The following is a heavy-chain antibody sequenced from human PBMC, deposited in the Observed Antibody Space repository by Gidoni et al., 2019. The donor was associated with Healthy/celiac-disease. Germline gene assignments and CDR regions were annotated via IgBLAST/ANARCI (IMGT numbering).Heavy chain of an antibody. CDR2: IYYSGST. D-gene: IGHD2-15*01. V-gene: IGHV4-30-4*01. CDR3: ASEGVSGLDAFDI. Sequence: QVQLQESGPGLVKPSQTLSLTCTVSGGSISSGDYYWSWIRQPPGKGLEWCGSIYYSGSTYYNPSLKSRVTISVDTSKNQFSLKLSSVTAADTAVYYCASEGVSGLDAFDIWGQGTMVTVSS. J-gene: IGHJ3*02. CDR1: GGSISSGDYY.